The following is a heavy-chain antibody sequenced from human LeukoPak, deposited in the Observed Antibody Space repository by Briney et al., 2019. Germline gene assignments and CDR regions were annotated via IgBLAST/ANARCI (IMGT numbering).Heavy chain of an antibody. Sequence: GRSLRLSCAASGFTFSSYGMHWVRQAPGKGLEWVAVISYDGSNKYYADSVKGRFTISRDNSKNTLYLQMNSLRAEDTAVYYCARERYYYDSSGYTIDYWGQGTLVTVSS. J-gene: IGHJ4*02. V-gene: IGHV3-30*03. CDR3: ARERYYYDSSGYTIDY. CDR2: ISYDGSNK. CDR1: GFTFSSYG. D-gene: IGHD3-22*01.